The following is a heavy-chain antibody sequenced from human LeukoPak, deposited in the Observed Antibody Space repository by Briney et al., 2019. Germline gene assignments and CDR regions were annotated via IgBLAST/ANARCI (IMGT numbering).Heavy chain of an antibody. J-gene: IGHJ4*02. D-gene: IGHD2-2*01. CDR2: TYYSGST. Sequence: SETLSLTCTVSGGTLSSSSYYWGWIRQPPGKGLEWSGYTYYSGSTYYNKSLKRLVTISEDTSKNHFSQKRSSVTAADTAVYYCARVRYCSSNSCYFGVTPLEWDYWGQGTLVTVSS. CDR1: GGTLSSSSYY. V-gene: IGHV4-39*02. CDR3: ARVRYCSSNSCYFGVTPLEWDY.